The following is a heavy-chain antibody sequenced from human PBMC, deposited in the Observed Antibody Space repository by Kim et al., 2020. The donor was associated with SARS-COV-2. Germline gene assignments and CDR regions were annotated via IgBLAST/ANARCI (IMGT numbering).Heavy chain of an antibody. CDR3: ARDLRGLRGRIAVAGGMDY. V-gene: IGHV3-30*07. J-gene: IGHJ4*02. Sequence: RFTISRDNSKNTLYLQMNSLRAEDTAVYYCARDLRGLRGRIAVAGGMDYWGQGTLVTVSS. D-gene: IGHD6-19*01.